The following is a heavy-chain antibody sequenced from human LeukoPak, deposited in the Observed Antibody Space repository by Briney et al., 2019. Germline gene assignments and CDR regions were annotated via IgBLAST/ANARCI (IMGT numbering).Heavy chain of an antibody. CDR2: INPNSGGT. CDR3: ARANQYSSGWYWPNAKNRGSFDY. V-gene: IGHV1-2*02. CDR1: GYTFTGYY. J-gene: IGHJ4*02. D-gene: IGHD6-19*01. Sequence: GASVKVSCKASGYTFTGYYMHWVRQAPGQGLEWMGWINPNSGGTNYAQKFQGRVTMTRDTSISTAYMELSRLRSDDTAVYYCARANQYSSGWYWPNAKNRGSFDYWGQGTLVTVSS.